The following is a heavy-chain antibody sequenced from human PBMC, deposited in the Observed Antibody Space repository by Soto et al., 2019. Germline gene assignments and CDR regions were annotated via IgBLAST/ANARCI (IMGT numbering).Heavy chain of an antibody. CDR3: ATNLKSYYYYGMDV. J-gene: IGHJ6*02. Sequence: GASVKVSCKVSGYTLTELSMHWVRQAPGKGLEWMGGFDPEDGETIYAQKFQGRVTMTEDTSTDTAYMELSSLRSEDTAVYYCATNLKSYYYYGMDVWGQGTTVTVS. CDR1: GYTLTELS. V-gene: IGHV1-24*01. CDR2: FDPEDGET.